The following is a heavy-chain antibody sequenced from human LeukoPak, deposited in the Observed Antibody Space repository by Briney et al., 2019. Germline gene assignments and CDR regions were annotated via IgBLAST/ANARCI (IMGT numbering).Heavy chain of an antibody. D-gene: IGHD7-27*01. J-gene: IGHJ4*02. V-gene: IGHV4-61*01. CDR2: IYYSGST. CDR1: GGSISSSSYY. CDR3: ASGSTGDFDY. Sequence: PSETLSLTCTVSGGSISSSSYYWSWIRQPPGKGLEWIGYIYYSGSTNYNPSLKSRVTISVDTSKNQFSLKLSSVTAADTAVYYCASGSTGDFDYWGQGTLVTVSS.